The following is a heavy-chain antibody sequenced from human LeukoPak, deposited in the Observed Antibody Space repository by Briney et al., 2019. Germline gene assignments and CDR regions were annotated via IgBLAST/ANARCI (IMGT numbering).Heavy chain of an antibody. V-gene: IGHV1-18*01. J-gene: IGHJ4*02. CDR2: ISAYNGNT. Sequence: ASVKVSCKASGYTFTSYGISWVRQAPGQGLEWMGWISAYNGNTNYAQKLQGRVTMTTDTSTSTAYMELRSLRSDDTAVYYCARGRAPRIAVAGTIDYWGQGTLVTVSS. CDR1: GYTFTSYG. D-gene: IGHD6-19*01. CDR3: ARGRAPRIAVAGTIDY.